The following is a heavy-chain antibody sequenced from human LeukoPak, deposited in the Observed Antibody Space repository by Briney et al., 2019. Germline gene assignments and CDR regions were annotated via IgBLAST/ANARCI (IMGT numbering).Heavy chain of an antibody. J-gene: IGHJ4*02. CDR1: GYTFTGYY. CDR3: ARLEAGNPFTSFDY. CDR2: INPNSGGT. D-gene: IGHD3-16*01. Sequence: ASVKVSCKASGYTFTGYYMHWVRQAPGQGLEWMGWINPNSGGTNYVQKFQGRVTMTRDTSISTAYMELSRLRSDDTAVYYCARLEAGNPFTSFDYWGQGTLVTVSS. V-gene: IGHV1-2*02.